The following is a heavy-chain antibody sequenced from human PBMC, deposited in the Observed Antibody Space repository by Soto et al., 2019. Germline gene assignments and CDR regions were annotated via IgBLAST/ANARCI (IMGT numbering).Heavy chain of an antibody. CDR2: IIPILGIA. Sequence: GASVKVSCKASGGTFSSYTISWVRQAPGQGLEWMGRIIPILGIANYAQKFQGRVTSTADKSTSTAYMELSSLRSEDTAVYYCARDNGVVVVAAASAINWFDPWGQGTLVTVSS. D-gene: IGHD2-15*01. V-gene: IGHV1-69*04. CDR3: ARDNGVVVVAAASAINWFDP. J-gene: IGHJ5*02. CDR1: GGTFSSYT.